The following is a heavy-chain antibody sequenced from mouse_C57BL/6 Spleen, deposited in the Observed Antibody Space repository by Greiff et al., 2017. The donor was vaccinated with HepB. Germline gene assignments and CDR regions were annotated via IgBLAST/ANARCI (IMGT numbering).Heavy chain of an antibody. J-gene: IGHJ2*01. V-gene: IGHV1-54*01. D-gene: IGHD1-2*01. Sequence: QVQLQQSGAELVRPGTSVKVSCKASGYAFTNYLIEWVKQRPGQGLEWIGVINPGSGGTNYNEKFKGKATLTADKSSSTAYMQLSSLTSEDSAVYFCAREGFTTAYYFDCWGQGTTLTVSS. CDR1: GYAFTNYL. CDR2: INPGSGGT. CDR3: AREGFTTAYYFDC.